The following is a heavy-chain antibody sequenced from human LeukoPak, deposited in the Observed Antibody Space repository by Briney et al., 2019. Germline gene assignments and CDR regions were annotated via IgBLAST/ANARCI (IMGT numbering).Heavy chain of an antibody. Sequence: ASVKVSCKTSGYSENFYGITWVRQVAGQGLEWMGWINPNSGGTNYAQKFQGRVTMTRDTSISTAYMELSRLRSDDTAVYYCASLKNYYDSSGYLVTDAFDIWGQGTMVTVSS. D-gene: IGHD3-22*01. CDR3: ASLKNYYDSSGYLVTDAFDI. CDR1: GYSENFYG. CDR2: INPNSGGT. V-gene: IGHV1-2*02. J-gene: IGHJ3*02.